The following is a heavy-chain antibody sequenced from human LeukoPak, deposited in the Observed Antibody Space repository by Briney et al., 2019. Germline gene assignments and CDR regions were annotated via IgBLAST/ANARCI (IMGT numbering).Heavy chain of an antibody. J-gene: IGHJ4*02. CDR3: TTARPLYIVSSWKSNY. CDR2: IKSKSDGGTT. CDR1: GFTFSDAW. D-gene: IGHD6-13*01. Sequence: PGGSLRLSCAASGFTFSDAWMSWVRQAPGKGLEWLGRIKSKSDGGTTDYAAPVKGRFTISRDDSKNTLYLQMNSLKTEDTAVYYCTTARPLYIVSSWKSNYGGQGTLVAASS. V-gene: IGHV3-15*01.